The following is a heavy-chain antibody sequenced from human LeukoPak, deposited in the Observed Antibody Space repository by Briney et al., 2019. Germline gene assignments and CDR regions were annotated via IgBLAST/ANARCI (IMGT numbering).Heavy chain of an antibody. CDR3: VGGPARGIAAAGTVY. J-gene: IGHJ4*02. CDR2: ISYDGSNK. D-gene: IGHD6-13*01. Sequence: GGSLRLSCAASGFTFSSYGMHWVRQAPGKGLEWVAVISYDGSNKYYAGSVKGRFTISRDNSKNTLYLQMNSLRAEDTAVYYCVGGPARGIAAAGTVYWGQGTLVTVSS. CDR1: GFTFSSYG. V-gene: IGHV3-30*03.